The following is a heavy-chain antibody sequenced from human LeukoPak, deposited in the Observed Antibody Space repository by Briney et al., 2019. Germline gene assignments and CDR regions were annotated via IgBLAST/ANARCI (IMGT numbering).Heavy chain of an antibody. V-gene: IGHV3-48*04. CDR3: VITAGWTTATDH. Sequence: GGSLRLSCAASGFTFSSYSMNWVRQAPGKGLEWLSYISKSGDTIYYADSVRGRFTISRDNARNSLYLQMNSLTVADTATYYCVITAGWTTATDHWGQGALVTVSS. CDR2: ISKSGDTI. CDR1: GFTFSSYS. D-gene: IGHD1-14*01. J-gene: IGHJ5*02.